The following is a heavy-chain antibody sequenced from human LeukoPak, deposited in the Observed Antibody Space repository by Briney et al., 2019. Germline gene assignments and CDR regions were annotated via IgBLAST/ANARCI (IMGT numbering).Heavy chain of an antibody. CDR2: INAGNGNT. V-gene: IGHV1-3*01. D-gene: IGHD3-22*01. CDR1: GYTFTSYA. Sequence: GASVKVSCKASGYTFTSYAMHWVRQAPGQRLEWMGWINAGNGNTKYSQKFQGRVTITRDTSASTAYMELSSLRSEDTAVYYCARGDPYYDSSGHWGQGTLVTVSS. CDR3: ARGDPYYDSSGH. J-gene: IGHJ4*02.